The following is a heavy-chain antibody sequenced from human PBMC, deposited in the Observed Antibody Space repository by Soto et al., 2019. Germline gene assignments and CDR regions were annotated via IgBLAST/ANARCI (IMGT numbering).Heavy chain of an antibody. D-gene: IGHD5-12*01. J-gene: IGHJ6*02. V-gene: IGHV1-46*01. CDR2: INPSGGST. Sequence: ASVKVSCKASGYTFTSYAMHWVRQAPGQRLEWMGWINPSGGSTSYAQKFQGRVTMTRDTSTSTVYMELSSLRSEDTAVYYCAREYSGYPMDVWGQGTTVTVSS. CDR3: AREYSGYPMDV. CDR1: GYTFTSYA.